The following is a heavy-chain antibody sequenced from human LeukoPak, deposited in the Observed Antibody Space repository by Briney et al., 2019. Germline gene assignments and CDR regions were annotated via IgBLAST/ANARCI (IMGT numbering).Heavy chain of an antibody. CDR1: GFTFSNYA. D-gene: IGHD7-27*01. J-gene: IGHJ4*02. V-gene: IGHV3-30*02. Sequence: VGSLRLSCAASGFTFSNYAIHWVRQAPGKGLEWVASIRFNGNFYADYVKGRFTISRDNSKSTVSLQMDTLRTGDTALYYCARENWDFDFWGQGTLVTVSS. CDR3: ARENWDFDF. CDR2: IRFNGN.